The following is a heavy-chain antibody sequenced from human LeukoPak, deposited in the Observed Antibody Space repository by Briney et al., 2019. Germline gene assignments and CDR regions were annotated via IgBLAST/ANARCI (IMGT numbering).Heavy chain of an antibody. Sequence: GGSLRLSCAVSGFTSSNYVMSWVRQAPGKGLEWVSAISGSGGSTYYADSAKGRFTISRDNSKNTLYLQMNSLRAEDTAVYYCAKKWAIDVWGKGTTVTISS. J-gene: IGHJ6*04. CDR3: AKKWAIDV. V-gene: IGHV3-23*01. D-gene: IGHD1-26*01. CDR1: GFTSSNYV. CDR2: ISGSGGST.